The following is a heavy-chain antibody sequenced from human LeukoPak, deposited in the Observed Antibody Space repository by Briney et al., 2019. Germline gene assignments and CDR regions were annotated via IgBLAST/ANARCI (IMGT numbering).Heavy chain of an antibody. CDR1: GFTFSSYW. CDR2: IKQDGSEK. V-gene: IGHV3-7*01. J-gene: IGHJ4*02. Sequence: GGSLRLSCAGSGFTFSSYWMSWVRQAPGKGLEWVANIKQDGSEKYYVDSVKGRFTISRDNAKNSLYLQMNSLRAEDTAVYYCARDKIVGATHFDYWGQGTLVTVSS. D-gene: IGHD1-26*01. CDR3: ARDKIVGATHFDY.